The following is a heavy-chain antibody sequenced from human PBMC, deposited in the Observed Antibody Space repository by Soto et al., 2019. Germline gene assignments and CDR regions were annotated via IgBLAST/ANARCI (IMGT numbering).Heavy chain of an antibody. Sequence: PSETLSLTCTVSGGSISSGGYYWSWIRQHPGKGLEWIGIIYYRGSTYYNPSLKSRVTMSIDTSKNQFSLKLSSVTAADTAVYYCARHGSLLRYFDWLPLRFDPWGQGTLVTVSS. D-gene: IGHD3-9*01. CDR1: GGSISSGGYY. CDR2: IYYRGST. J-gene: IGHJ5*02. V-gene: IGHV4-39*01. CDR3: ARHGSLLRYFDWLPLRFDP.